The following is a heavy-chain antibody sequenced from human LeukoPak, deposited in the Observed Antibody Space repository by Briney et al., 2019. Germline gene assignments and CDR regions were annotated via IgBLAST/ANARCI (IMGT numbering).Heavy chain of an antibody. Sequence: GGSLRLSCAASGLTFSSYGMHWVRQAPGKGLEWVAFIRYDGSNKYYADSVKGRFTISRDNAKNSLYLQMNSLRAEDTAVYYCARSSGAYYYDSSGPKEINWFDPWGQGTLVTVSS. CDR1: GLTFSSYG. CDR3: ARSSGAYYYDSSGPKEINWFDP. CDR2: IRYDGSNK. D-gene: IGHD3-22*01. J-gene: IGHJ5*02. V-gene: IGHV3-30*02.